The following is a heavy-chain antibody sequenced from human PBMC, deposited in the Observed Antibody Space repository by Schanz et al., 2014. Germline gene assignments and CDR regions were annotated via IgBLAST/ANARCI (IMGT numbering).Heavy chain of an antibody. CDR3: ARNVIATGRAFDL. J-gene: IGHJ3*01. CDR1: GYTFTSYG. D-gene: IGHD6-13*01. V-gene: IGHV1-18*04. Sequence: QVQLVQSGTEVKKPGASVKVSCKASGYTFTSYGVSWVRQAPGQGLEWMGWISTYTGNTNCAQRLQDRVTMTTDTSTSTAYMELRSLRSDDTAVYYCARNVIATGRAFDLWGPGTMVTVS. CDR2: ISTYTGNT.